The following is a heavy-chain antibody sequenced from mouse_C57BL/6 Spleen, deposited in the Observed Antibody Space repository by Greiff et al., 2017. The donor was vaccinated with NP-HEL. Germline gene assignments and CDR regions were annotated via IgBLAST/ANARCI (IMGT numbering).Heavy chain of an antibody. CDR2: IYPGDGDT. D-gene: IGHD1-1*01. J-gene: IGHJ4*01. Sequence: VKLVESGAELVKPGASVKISCKASGYAFSSYWMNWVKQRPGKGLEWIGQIYPGDGDTNYNGKFKGKATLTADKSSSTAYMQLSSLTSEDSAVYFCARRKDYYGSSVYYAMDYWGQGTSVTVSS. V-gene: IGHV1-80*01. CDR1: GYAFSSYW. CDR3: ARRKDYYGSSVYYAMDY.